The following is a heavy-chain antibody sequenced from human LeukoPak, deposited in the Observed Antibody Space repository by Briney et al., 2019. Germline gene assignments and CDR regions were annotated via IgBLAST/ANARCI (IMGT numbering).Heavy chain of an antibody. CDR2: ISAYNGNT. CDR3: ARDLPQEYYGSGSYSGY. CDR1: GYTFTSYG. J-gene: IGHJ4*02. Sequence: ASVKVSCKASGYTFTSYGISWVRQAPGQGREWMGWISAYNGNTNYAQKLQGRVTMTTDTSTSTAYMELRSLRSDDTAVYYCARDLPQEYYGSGSYSGYWGQGTLVTVSS. V-gene: IGHV1-18*01. D-gene: IGHD3-10*01.